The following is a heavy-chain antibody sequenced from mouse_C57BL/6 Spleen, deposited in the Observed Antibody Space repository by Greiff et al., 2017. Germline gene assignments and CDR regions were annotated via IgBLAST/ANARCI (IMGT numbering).Heavy chain of an antibody. V-gene: IGHV5-16*01. CDR2: INYDGSST. J-gene: IGHJ2*01. CDR3: ARDEGLGDFDY. D-gene: IGHD3-3*01. CDR1: GFTFSDYY. Sequence: EVKLVESEGGLVQPGSSMKLSCTASGFTFSDYYMAWVRPVPEKGLEWVANINYDGSSTYYLDSLKSRFIISRDNAKNILYLQMSSLKSEDTATYYCARDEGLGDFDYWGQGTTLTVSS.